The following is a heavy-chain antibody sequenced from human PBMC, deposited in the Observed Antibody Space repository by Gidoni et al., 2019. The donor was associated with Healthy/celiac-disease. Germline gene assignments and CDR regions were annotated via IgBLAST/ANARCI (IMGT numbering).Heavy chain of an antibody. CDR1: GYSSTSYW. J-gene: IGHJ6*02. D-gene: IGHD2-2*01. V-gene: IGHV5-51*03. CDR3: ARTSEQYQLLSFSLGYYGMDV. CDR2: IYPGDAAT. Sequence: EVQLVQSGAEVKKPGESLKISGKGSGYSSTSYWLGWVRQMPGKGLEWMGIIYPGDAATRYSPSFQGQGAISADKSISTAYLQWSSLKASDTAMYYWARTSEQYQLLSFSLGYYGMDVWGQGTTVTVSS.